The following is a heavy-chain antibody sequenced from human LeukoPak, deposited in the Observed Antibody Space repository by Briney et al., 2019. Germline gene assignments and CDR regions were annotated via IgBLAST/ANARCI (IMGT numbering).Heavy chain of an antibody. V-gene: IGHV1-46*01. Sequence: ASVKVSCKASGYTFTSYYMHWVRQAPGQGLEWMGIINPSGGSTSYAQKFQGRVTMTRDTSTSTVYMELNSLRSDDTAVYYCARSLREDAVAVSSQYYMDVWGKGTTVTVSS. D-gene: IGHD6-19*01. J-gene: IGHJ6*03. CDR1: GYTFTSYY. CDR3: ARSLREDAVAVSSQYYMDV. CDR2: INPSGGST.